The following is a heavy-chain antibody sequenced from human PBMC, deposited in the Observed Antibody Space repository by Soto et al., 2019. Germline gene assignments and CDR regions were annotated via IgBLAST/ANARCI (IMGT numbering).Heavy chain of an antibody. J-gene: IGHJ6*02. Sequence: GESLKISCKGSGYSFTSYWISWVRQMPGKGLEWMGRIDPSDSYTNYSPSFQGHVTISADKSSSTAYLQWSSLKASDTAMYYCARLPGIAAAGYYGMDVWGQGXTVTVYS. CDR2: IDPSDSYT. V-gene: IGHV5-10-1*01. CDR3: ARLPGIAAAGYYGMDV. D-gene: IGHD6-13*01. CDR1: GYSFTSYW.